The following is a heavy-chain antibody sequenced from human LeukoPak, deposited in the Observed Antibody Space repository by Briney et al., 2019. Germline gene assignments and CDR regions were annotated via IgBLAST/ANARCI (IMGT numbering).Heavy chain of an antibody. CDR2: IYPGDSDT. CDR1: GYSFTSYW. V-gene: IGHV5-51*01. CDR3: VRVYFISGPGSYYHMDV. Sequence: GESLKISCKGSGYSFTSYWIGWVRQMPGKGLEWMGIIYPGDSDTRYSPSFQGQVTISADKSISTAYLQWSSLKASDTAMYYCVRVYFISGPGSYYHMDVWGQGTTVTVSS. J-gene: IGHJ6*02. D-gene: IGHD3-10*01.